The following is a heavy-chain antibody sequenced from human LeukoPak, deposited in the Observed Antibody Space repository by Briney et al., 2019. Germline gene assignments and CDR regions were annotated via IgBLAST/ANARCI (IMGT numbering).Heavy chain of an antibody. CDR3: ARDFGGSGWYGAFDY. CDR2: IYYSGST. J-gene: IGHJ4*02. CDR1: GGSISSYY. Sequence: SSETLSLTCTVSGGSISSYYWSWIRQPPGKGLEWIGYIYYSGSTNYNPSLKSRVTISVDTSKNQFSLKLSSVTAADTAVYFCARDFGGSGWYGAFDYWGQGTLVTVSS. D-gene: IGHD6-19*01. V-gene: IGHV4-59*01.